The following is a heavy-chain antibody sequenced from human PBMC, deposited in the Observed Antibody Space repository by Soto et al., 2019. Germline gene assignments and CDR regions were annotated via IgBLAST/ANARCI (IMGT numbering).Heavy chain of an antibody. J-gene: IGHJ4*02. V-gene: IGHV3-48*01. CDR3: ARRYCSGGSCYSYSPLDY. Sequence: APGKGLEWVSYISSSSSTIYYADSVKGRFTISRDNAKNSLYLQMNSLRAEDTAVYYCARRYCSGGSCYSYSPLDYWGQGTLVTVSS. CDR2: ISSSSSTI. D-gene: IGHD2-15*01.